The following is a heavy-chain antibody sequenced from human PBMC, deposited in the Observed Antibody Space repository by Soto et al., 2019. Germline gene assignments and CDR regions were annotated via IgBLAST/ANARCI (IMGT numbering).Heavy chain of an antibody. CDR2: IYYSGST. CDR1: GGSISSGDYY. Sequence: QVQLQESGPGLVKPSQTLSLTCTVSGGSISSGDYYWSWIRQPPGKGLEWIGYIYYSGSTYYNPSLKSRVTLPVDTSKTQFPPKLSSVTAADTAVYYCAAVDTAMAPFDYWGQGTLVTVSS. D-gene: IGHD5-18*01. J-gene: IGHJ4*02. V-gene: IGHV4-30-4*01. CDR3: AAVDTAMAPFDY.